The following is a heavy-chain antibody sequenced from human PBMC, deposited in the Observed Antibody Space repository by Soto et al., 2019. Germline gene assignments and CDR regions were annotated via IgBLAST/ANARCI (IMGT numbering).Heavy chain of an antibody. CDR2: IWYDGSNK. Sequence: QVQLVESGGGVVQPGRSLRLSCAASGFTFSSYGMHWVRQAPGKGRECVAVIWYDGSNKYYADSVKGRFTISRDNSKNTLYLQMNSLRAEDTAVYYCARDVDTAMVGYFDYWGQGTLVTVSS. D-gene: IGHD5-18*01. CDR1: GFTFSSYG. J-gene: IGHJ4*02. CDR3: ARDVDTAMVGYFDY. V-gene: IGHV3-33*01.